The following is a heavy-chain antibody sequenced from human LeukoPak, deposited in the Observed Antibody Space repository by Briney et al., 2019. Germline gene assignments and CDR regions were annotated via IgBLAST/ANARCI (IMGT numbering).Heavy chain of an antibody. CDR3: ARVGYSYGSRWFDP. CDR1: GGSISSYY. J-gene: IGHJ5*02. CDR2: IYYSGST. V-gene: IGHV4-59*08. D-gene: IGHD5-18*01. Sequence: SETLSLTCTVSGGSISSYYWSWIRQPPGKGLEWIGYIYYSGSTNYNPPLKSRVTISVDTSKNQFSLKLSSVTAADTAVYYCARVGYSYGSRWFDPWGQGTLVTVSS.